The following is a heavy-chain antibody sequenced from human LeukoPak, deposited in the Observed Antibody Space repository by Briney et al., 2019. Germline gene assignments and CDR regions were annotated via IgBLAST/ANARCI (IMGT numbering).Heavy chain of an antibody. CDR2: IYYSGST. Sequence: NPSETLSLTCTVSDGSISSYYWSWIRQPPGKGLEWIGYIYYSGSTNYNPSLKSRVTISVDTSKNQFSLKLSSVTAADTAVYYCARVNTGLFDYWGQGTLVTVSS. D-gene: IGHD1-14*01. V-gene: IGHV4-59*08. CDR1: DGSISSYY. CDR3: ARVNTGLFDY. J-gene: IGHJ4*02.